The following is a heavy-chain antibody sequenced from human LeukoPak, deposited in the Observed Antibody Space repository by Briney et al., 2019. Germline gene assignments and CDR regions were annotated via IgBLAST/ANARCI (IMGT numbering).Heavy chain of an antibody. V-gene: IGHV3-15*01. CDR1: GLTFSNAW. Sequence: KPGGSLTLSCVASGLTFSNAWMSWVRQAPGKGLEWVGRIKSKTDGETTDYAAPVKGRFTISRDDSKNTLYLQMNSLKTEDTAVYYCTTDPRMQWLVRTDYWGQGTLVTVSS. D-gene: IGHD6-19*01. J-gene: IGHJ4*02. CDR2: IKSKTDGETT. CDR3: TTDPRMQWLVRTDY.